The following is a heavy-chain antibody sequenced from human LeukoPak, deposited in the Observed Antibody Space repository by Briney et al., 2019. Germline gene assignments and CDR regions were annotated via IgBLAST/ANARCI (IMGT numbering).Heavy chain of an antibody. CDR1: RFIFSNYV. D-gene: IGHD1-26*01. J-gene: IGHJ2*01. CDR3: AKDGGSNSYWYFDL. Sequence: GGSLRLSCAASRFIFSNYVMHWVRRAPGKGLEWVAVIAHDGSQTYYSDSVKGRFAISRDNSKNTLYLQMSSLRAEDTAVYFCAKDGGSNSYWYFDLWGRGTLVTVSS. CDR2: IAHDGSQT. V-gene: IGHV3-30*09.